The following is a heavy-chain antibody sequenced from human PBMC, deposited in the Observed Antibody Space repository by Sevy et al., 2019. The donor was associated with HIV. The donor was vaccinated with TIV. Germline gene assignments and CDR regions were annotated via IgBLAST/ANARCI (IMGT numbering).Heavy chain of an antibody. CDR1: GFNVNDIY. Sequence: GGSLRLSCAASGFNVNDIYINWVRQAPGKGLQWVSSISDTGTSTYYADSVEGRFTISRDNSKKTLYLQMNSLRAEDTALYYCAKYAGDFPHFDYWGQGTLVTVSS. CDR3: AKYAGDFPHFDY. D-gene: IGHD7-27*01. J-gene: IGHJ4*02. V-gene: IGHV3-23*01. CDR2: ISDTGTST.